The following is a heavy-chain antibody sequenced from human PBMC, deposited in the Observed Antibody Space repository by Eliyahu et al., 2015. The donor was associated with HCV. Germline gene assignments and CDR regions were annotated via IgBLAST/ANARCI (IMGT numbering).Heavy chain of an antibody. CDR3: ARREYAYDFWSGYKDPTYPIDY. D-gene: IGHD3-3*01. CDR2: IYYSGXT. CDR1: GGSXSSSSYY. J-gene: IGHJ4*02. V-gene: IGHV4-39*01. Sequence: QLQLQESGPGLVKPSETLSLTCXVSGGSXSSSSYYWXWXRQPPGKGLEWIGSIYYSGXTYYNPSLKSRVTISVDTSKNQFSLKLSSVTAADTAVYYCARREYAYDFWSGYKDPTYPIDYWGQGTLVTVSS.